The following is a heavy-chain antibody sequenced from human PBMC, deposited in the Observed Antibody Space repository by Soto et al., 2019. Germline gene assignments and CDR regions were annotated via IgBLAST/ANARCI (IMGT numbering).Heavy chain of an antibody. CDR2: TYYRSKWYY. D-gene: IGHD6-13*01. CDR1: GDSVSTGSAT. CDR3: VRLVGNSWLDY. J-gene: IGHJ4*02. V-gene: IGHV6-1*01. Sequence: PSQTPLTCDISGDSVSTGSATWNWIRQSPSRGLEWLGRTYYRSKWYYDYAVSVRSRISINPDTSKNQFSLQLNSVTPEDTAVYYCVRLVGNSWLDYWGPGTLVTVSS.